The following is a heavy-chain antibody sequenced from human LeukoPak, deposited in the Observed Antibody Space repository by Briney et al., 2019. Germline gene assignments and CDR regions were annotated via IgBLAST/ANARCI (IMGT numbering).Heavy chain of an antibody. CDR2: MNPNSGNT. V-gene: IGHV1-8*01. CDR1: GYTFTSYD. J-gene: IGHJ6*03. Sequence: ASVKVSCKASGYTFTSYDINWVRQATGQGLEWMGWMNPNSGNTGYAQKFQGRVTMTRNTSISTAYMELSSLRSEDTAVYYCVRARRIAARLPKLYYYYYMDVWGKGTTVTVSS. D-gene: IGHD6-6*01. CDR3: VRARRIAARLPKLYYYYYMDV.